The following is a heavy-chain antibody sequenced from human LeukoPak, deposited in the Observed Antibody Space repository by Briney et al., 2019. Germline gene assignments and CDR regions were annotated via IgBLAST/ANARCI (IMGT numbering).Heavy chain of an antibody. Sequence: GGSLRLSCAASGFTFSSYAMHWVRQAPGKGLEWVAVISYDGSNKYYADSVKSRFTISRDNSKNTLYLQMNSLRAEDTAVYYCARVGGSGWHIDYWGQGTLVTVSS. D-gene: IGHD6-19*01. CDR2: ISYDGSNK. V-gene: IGHV3-30*04. CDR1: GFTFSSYA. J-gene: IGHJ4*02. CDR3: ARVGGSGWHIDY.